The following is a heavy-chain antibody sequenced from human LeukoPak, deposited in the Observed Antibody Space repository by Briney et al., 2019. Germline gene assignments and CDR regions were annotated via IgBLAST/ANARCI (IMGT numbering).Heavy chain of an antibody. D-gene: IGHD3-16*01. Sequence: GGSLRLSCAASGFTFSGYAMHWVRQAPGKGLEWVAVISYDGSNKYYADSVKGRFTISRDNSKNTLYLQMNSLRAEDTAVYYCARIMIGDSQALVYWGQGTLVTVSS. V-gene: IGHV3-30-3*01. CDR3: ARIMIGDSQALVY. CDR2: ISYDGSNK. J-gene: IGHJ4*02. CDR1: GFTFSGYA.